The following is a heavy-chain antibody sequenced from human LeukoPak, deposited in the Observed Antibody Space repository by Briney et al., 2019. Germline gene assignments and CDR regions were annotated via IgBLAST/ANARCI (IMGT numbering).Heavy chain of an antibody. D-gene: IGHD6-19*01. J-gene: IGHJ3*02. CDR1: GGSISSSSYY. CDR3: AIKSIAVAGTVNDAFDI. V-gene: IGHV4-39*01. Sequence: SETLSLTCTVSGGSISSSSYYWGWIRQPPGKGLEWIGSIYYSGSTYYNPSLKSRVTISVDTSKNQFSLKLSSVTAADTAVYYCAIKSIAVAGTVNDAFDIWGQGTMVTVSS. CDR2: IYYSGST.